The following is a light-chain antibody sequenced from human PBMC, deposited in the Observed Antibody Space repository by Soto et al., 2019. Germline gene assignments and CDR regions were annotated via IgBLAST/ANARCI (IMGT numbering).Light chain of an antibody. CDR3: TSSTSDSLDV. J-gene: IGLJ1*01. CDR2: KVS. Sequence: QSALTQPASVSGSPGQSITISCTGTSSDVGGNKYVSWYQQYPGKVPKLLINKVSNRPSGVSNRFSGSKSGNTASLTISGLLAEDEADYFCTSSTSDSLDVFGTGTKVTL. V-gene: IGLV2-14*01. CDR1: SSDVGGNKY.